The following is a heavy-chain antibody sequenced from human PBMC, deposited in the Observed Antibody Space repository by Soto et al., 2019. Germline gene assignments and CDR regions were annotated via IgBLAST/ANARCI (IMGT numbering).Heavy chain of an antibody. CDR3: AGNEEAAAVFLFDY. CDR2: IYYSGST. J-gene: IGHJ4*02. V-gene: IGHV4-39*01. Sequence: PSETLSLTCTVSGGSISSSSYYWGWIRQPPGKGQEWIGSIYYSGSTYYNPSLKSRVTISVDTSKNQFSLKLSSVAAADTAVYYCAGNEEAAAVFLFDYLGQGTLVTVSS. CDR1: GGSISSSSYY. D-gene: IGHD6-13*01.